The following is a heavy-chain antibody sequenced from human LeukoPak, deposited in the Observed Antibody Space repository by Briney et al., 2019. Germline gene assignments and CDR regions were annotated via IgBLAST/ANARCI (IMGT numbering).Heavy chain of an antibody. J-gene: IGHJ4*02. CDR2: IYYSGST. CDR1: GGSISSYY. CDR3: ARANPHVDTAMSFDY. D-gene: IGHD5-18*01. V-gene: IGHV4-59*01. Sequence: SETLSLTCTVSGGSISSYYWSWIRQPPGKGLEWIGYIYYSGSTNYNPSLKSRVTISVDTSKNQFSLKLSSVTAADTAVYYCARANPHVDTAMSFDYWGQGTLVTVSS.